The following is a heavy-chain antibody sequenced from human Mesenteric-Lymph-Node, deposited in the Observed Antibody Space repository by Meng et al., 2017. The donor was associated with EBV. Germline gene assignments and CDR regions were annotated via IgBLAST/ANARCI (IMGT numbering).Heavy chain of an antibody. Sequence: QITWNCIRPTLVQPTQSLTLPCTFSGFSLSTSGGGLGWIRQPPGKALEWLALVSWDDNKRYSPSLKNRLTISRDTSKTQVVLTMTNMKPVDTATYYCAHYYDFWSGYTTQNWFDPWGQGTLVTVSS. D-gene: IGHD3-3*01. V-gene: IGHV2-5*02. CDR2: VSWDDNK. CDR1: GFSLSTSGGG. CDR3: AHYYDFWSGYTTQNWFDP. J-gene: IGHJ5*02.